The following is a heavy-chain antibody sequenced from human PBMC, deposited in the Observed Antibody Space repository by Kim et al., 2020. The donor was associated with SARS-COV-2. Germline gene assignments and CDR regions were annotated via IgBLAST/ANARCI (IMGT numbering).Heavy chain of an antibody. CDR3: ARDERAGDQVSY. J-gene: IGHJ4*02. V-gene: IGHV3-11*04. Sequence: YADSVKGRFTSARDNAKKSFYLQMNSLRAEDTAVYYCARDERAGDQVSYWGQGTLVTVSS. D-gene: IGHD4-17*01.